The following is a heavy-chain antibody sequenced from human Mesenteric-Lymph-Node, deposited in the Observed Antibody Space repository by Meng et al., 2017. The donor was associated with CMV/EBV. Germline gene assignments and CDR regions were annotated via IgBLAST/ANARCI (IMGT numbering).Heavy chain of an antibody. D-gene: IGHD5-12*01. J-gene: IGHJ6*02. CDR3: AKDRGRGYSYGSNVGTYGMDV. CDR1: GFTFSTYA. V-gene: IGHV3-30*02. CDR2: TRFDGNKK. Sequence: GGSLRLSCAASGFTFSTYAMHWVRQAPGKGLEWVTFTRFDGNKKFYAESVKGRFTISRDNPRNMLYLQMNSLRAEDTAVYYCAKDRGRGYSYGSNVGTYGMDVWGQGTTVTVSS.